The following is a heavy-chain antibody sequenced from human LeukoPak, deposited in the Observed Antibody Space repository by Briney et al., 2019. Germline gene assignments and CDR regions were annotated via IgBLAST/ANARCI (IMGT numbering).Heavy chain of an antibody. CDR1: GFTFSSYG. J-gene: IGHJ4*02. Sequence: GGSLRLSCAASGFTFSSYGMSWVRQAPGKGLEWVSAISGSGGSTYYTDSVKGRFTISRDNSKNTLYLQMNSLRAEDTAVYYCAKGGQVWFGELLLFDYWGQGTLVTVSS. V-gene: IGHV3-23*01. D-gene: IGHD3-10*01. CDR3: AKGGQVWFGELLLFDY. CDR2: ISGSGGST.